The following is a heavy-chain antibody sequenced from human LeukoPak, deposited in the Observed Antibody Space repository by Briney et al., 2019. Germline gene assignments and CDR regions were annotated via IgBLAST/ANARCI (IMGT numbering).Heavy chain of an antibody. CDR2: ISSSGSTI. CDR1: GFTFSDYY. Sequence: GGSLRLSCAASGFTFSDYYMSWIRQAPGKGLEWVSYISSSGSTIYYADSAKGRFTISRDNAKNSLYLQMNSLRAEDTAVYYCARELRSSQGDAFDIWGQGTMVTVSS. D-gene: IGHD6-19*01. CDR3: ARELRSSQGDAFDI. V-gene: IGHV3-11*04. J-gene: IGHJ3*02.